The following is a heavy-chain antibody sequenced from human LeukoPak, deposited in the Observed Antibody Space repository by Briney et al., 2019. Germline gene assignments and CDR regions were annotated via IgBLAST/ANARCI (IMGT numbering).Heavy chain of an antibody. CDR1: GFTFSSYS. D-gene: IGHD2-2*01. V-gene: IGHV3-48*04. CDR2: ISSSSSTI. Sequence: GGSLRLSCAASGFTFSSYSMNWVRQAPGKGLEWVSYISSSSSTIYYADSVKGRFTISRDNAKNSLYLQMNSLRAEDTAVYYCARLPAANYYYYMDVWGKGTTVTVSS. J-gene: IGHJ6*03. CDR3: ARLPAANYYYYMDV.